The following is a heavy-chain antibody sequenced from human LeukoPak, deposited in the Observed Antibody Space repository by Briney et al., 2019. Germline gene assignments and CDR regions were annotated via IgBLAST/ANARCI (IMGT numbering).Heavy chain of an antibody. V-gene: IGHV4-30-2*01. D-gene: IGHD2-15*01. J-gene: IGHJ4*02. Sequence: SETLSLTCAVSGGSISSGGSSWSWIRQPPGKGLEWIGYIYHSGSTYYNPSLKSRVTISVDRSKNQFSLKLSSVTAADTAVYYCARGGSGGSWPFDYWGQGTLVTVSS. CDR1: GGSISSGGSS. CDR3: ARGGSGGSWPFDY. CDR2: IYHSGST.